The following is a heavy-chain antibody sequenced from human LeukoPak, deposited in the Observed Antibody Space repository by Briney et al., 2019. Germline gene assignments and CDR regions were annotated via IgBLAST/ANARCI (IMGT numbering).Heavy chain of an antibody. D-gene: IGHD3-10*01. CDR1: GFTFGSYS. CDR3: ARPYGSGSYRYFDY. V-gene: IGHV3-48*01. J-gene: IGHJ4*02. CDR2: ISSSSSTI. Sequence: PGGSLRLSCAASGFTFGSYSMNWVRQAPGKGLEWVSYISSSSSTIYYADSVKGRFTISRDNAKNSLYLQMNSLRAEDTAVYYCARPYGSGSYRYFDYWGQGTLVTVSS.